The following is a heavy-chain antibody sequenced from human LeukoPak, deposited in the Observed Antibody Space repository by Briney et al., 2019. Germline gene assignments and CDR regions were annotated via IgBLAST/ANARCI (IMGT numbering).Heavy chain of an antibody. Sequence: GGSLRLSCAASGFTFSSYTMNWVRQAPGKGLEWVSSISSSTSYIYYADSVKGRFSISRDNAKNSLYLQMNSLRAEDTAVYYCARDLSSIVVVPAAIHYWGQGTLVTVSS. CDR3: ARDLSSIVVVPAAIHY. CDR2: ISSSTSYI. CDR1: GFTFSSYT. D-gene: IGHD2-2*01. J-gene: IGHJ4*02. V-gene: IGHV3-21*01.